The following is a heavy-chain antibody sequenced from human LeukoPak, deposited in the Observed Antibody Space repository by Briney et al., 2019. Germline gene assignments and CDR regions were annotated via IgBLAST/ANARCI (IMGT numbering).Heavy chain of an antibody. CDR2: INRDGSST. Sequence: PGRSLRLSCAASGFTFSSYGMHWVRQAPGKGLVWVSRINRDGSSTSYADSVKGRFTISRDNAKNTLYLQMNSLRAEDTAVYYCARRVPGTFWYFDLWGRGTLVTVSS. J-gene: IGHJ2*01. CDR1: GFTFSSYG. D-gene: IGHD3-10*01. CDR3: ARRVPGTFWYFDL. V-gene: IGHV3-74*01.